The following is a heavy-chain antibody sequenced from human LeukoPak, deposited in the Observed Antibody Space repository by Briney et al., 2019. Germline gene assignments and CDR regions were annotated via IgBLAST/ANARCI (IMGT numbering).Heavy chain of an antibody. V-gene: IGHV3-30*03. J-gene: IGHJ6*02. CDR3: ARNKAITAFFGMDV. CDR1: GFTFSDYA. D-gene: IGHD2/OR15-2a*01. CDR2: IAYGGSYK. Sequence: PGTSLRLSCAASGFTFSDYAMHWVRQAPGKGLEWVAVIAYGGSYKHHADSLRGRFTISRDNSRDTLYLQINSLRPEDTALCYCARNKAITAFFGMDVWGQGTTVIVSS.